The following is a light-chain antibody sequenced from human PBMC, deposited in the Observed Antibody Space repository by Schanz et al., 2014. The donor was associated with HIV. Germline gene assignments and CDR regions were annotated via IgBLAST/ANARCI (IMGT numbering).Light chain of an antibody. Sequence: EVVMTQSPATLSVSPGERATLSCRASQSVGTILAWYQQKPGQAPRLLIYGASTRATGIPDRFSGSESGTKFPFTISSLPSEDFAVYYCQQYNKWPWTFGQGTKVEIK. CDR3: QQYNKWPWT. CDR2: GAS. CDR1: QSVGTI. J-gene: IGKJ1*01. V-gene: IGKV3-15*01.